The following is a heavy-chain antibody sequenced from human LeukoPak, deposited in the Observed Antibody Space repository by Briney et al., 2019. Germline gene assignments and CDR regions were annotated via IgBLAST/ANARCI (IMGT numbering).Heavy chain of an antibody. CDR2: ISYDGSNN. J-gene: IGHJ4*02. CDR1: GFTFSSYG. CDR3: AKDYGRYFDCLCFFDD. Sequence: PGGSLRLSCAASGFTFSSYGRPWVRQAPGKGLEWVAVISYDGSNNYYADSVKGRFTISRDNSKNTLYLQMNSLSAEDTAVYYCAKDYGRYFDCLCFFDDWGQGTLVTVSS. D-gene: IGHD3-9*01. V-gene: IGHV3-30*18.